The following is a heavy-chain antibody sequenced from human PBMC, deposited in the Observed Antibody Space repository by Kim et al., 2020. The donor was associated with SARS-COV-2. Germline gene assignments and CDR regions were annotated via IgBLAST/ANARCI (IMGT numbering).Heavy chain of an antibody. Sequence: DYAATRQGRLTISRDDSTNTMYLKMNSLQTEDTAVYYCTTLAWLPDAFDIWGQGTMVTVSS. V-gene: IGHV3-15*01. CDR3: TTLAWLPDAFDI. D-gene: IGHD3-3*01. J-gene: IGHJ3*02.